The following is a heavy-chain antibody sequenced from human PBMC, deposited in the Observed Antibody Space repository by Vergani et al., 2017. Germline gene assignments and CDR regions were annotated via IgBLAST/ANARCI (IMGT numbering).Heavy chain of an antibody. Sequence: EVQLVESGGGLFQPGGSLRLSCSASGFTSSSYAMHWVRQAPGKGLEYVSAISSNGGSTYYADSLKGRFTISRDNSKNTLYLQMSSLRAEDTAVYYCVKWDPTYYDFWSGYSSMDVWGQGTTVTVSS. CDR3: VKWDPTYYDFWSGYSSMDV. CDR1: GFTSSSYA. V-gene: IGHV3-64D*06. J-gene: IGHJ6*02. D-gene: IGHD3-3*01. CDR2: ISSNGGST.